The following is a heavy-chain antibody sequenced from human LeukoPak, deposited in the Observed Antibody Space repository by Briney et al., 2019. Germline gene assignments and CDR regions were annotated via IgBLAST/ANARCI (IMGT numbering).Heavy chain of an antibody. CDR2: IIPIFGTA. D-gene: IGHD1-7*01. V-gene: IGHV1-69*13. Sequence: SVKVSCTASGGTFSSYAISWVRQAPGQGLEWMGGIIPIFGTANYAQKFQGRVTITADESTSTAYMELSSLRSEDTAVYYCALEELRGAFDIWGQGTMVTVSS. J-gene: IGHJ3*02. CDR1: GGTFSSYA. CDR3: ALEELRGAFDI.